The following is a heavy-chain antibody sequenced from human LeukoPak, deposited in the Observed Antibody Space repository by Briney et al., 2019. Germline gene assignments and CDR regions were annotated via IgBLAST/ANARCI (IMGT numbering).Heavy chain of an antibody. D-gene: IGHD3-10*01. CDR3: ARRWFGESPREFDY. Sequence: GGSLRLSCAASGFTFSSYSMNWVRQAPGKGLEWISYISSTSTMYYADSVRGRFTISRDNAKNSLYLQMNSLRVEDTAVYHCARRWFGESPREFDYWGQGTLVTVSS. CDR1: GFTFSSYS. V-gene: IGHV3-48*01. J-gene: IGHJ4*02. CDR2: ISSTSTM.